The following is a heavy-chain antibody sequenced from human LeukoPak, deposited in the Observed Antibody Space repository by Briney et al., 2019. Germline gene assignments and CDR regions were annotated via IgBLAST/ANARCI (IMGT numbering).Heavy chain of an antibody. CDR2: IYYSGST. V-gene: IGHV4-31*03. J-gene: IGHJ5*02. D-gene: IGHD2-2*01. CDR1: GGSISSGGYY. CDR3: ARAGGIVVGPAAMAFDNWFDP. Sequence: SQTLSLTCTVSGGSISSGGYYWSWLRQHPGKGLEWIAYIYYSGSTYYNPSLKSRVTISVDTSKNQFSLKLSSLTAADTAVYYWARAGGIVVGPAAMAFDNWFDPWGQGTLVTVSS.